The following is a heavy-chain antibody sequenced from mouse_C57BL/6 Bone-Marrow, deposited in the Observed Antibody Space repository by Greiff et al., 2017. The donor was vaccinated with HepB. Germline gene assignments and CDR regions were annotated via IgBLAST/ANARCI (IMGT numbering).Heavy chain of an antibody. D-gene: IGHD2-12*01. J-gene: IGHJ2*01. V-gene: IGHV1-64*01. CDR1: GYTFTSYW. Sequence: VQLQQPGAELVKPGASVKLSCKASGYTFTSYWMHWVKQRPGQGLEWIGMIDPNSGSTNYNEKFKSKATLTVDKSSSTAYMQRSSLTSEDSAVYYCATPYYSEEFEYWGQGTTLTVSS. CDR2: IDPNSGST. CDR3: ATPYYSEEFEY.